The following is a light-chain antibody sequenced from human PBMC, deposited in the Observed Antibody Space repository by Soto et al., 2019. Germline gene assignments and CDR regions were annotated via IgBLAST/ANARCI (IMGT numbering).Light chain of an antibody. CDR3: QQYGSSLYT. CDR2: GTS. J-gene: IGKJ2*01. V-gene: IGKV3-20*01. CDR1: QSVDSSY. Sequence: ENVLTQSPGTLSLSPGERATLSCRASQSVDSSYLAWYQQKPGQAPRLLIYGTSTRATGIPDRFSGSGSGTDFTLTINRLEPEDFAVYYCQQYGSSLYTSGQGTKLEIK.